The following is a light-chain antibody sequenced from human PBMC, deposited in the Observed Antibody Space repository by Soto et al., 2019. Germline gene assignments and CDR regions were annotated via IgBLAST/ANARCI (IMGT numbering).Light chain of an antibody. V-gene: IGKV1-5*01. J-gene: IGKJ3*01. CDR2: GAS. CDR3: QQYKNYLT. Sequence: DIQMTQSPSTLSASVGDRVTITCRASQSTSTWLAWYQQKPGKAPKVLIYGASSLESGVPSRFSGSGSGTEFTLTISSLQPDDFATYYCQQYKNYLTFGPGTKVDIK. CDR1: QSTSTW.